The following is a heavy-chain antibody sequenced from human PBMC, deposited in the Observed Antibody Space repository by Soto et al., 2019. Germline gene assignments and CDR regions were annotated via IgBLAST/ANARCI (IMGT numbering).Heavy chain of an antibody. D-gene: IGHD5-12*01. V-gene: IGHV3-23*01. Sequence: GGSLRLSCVASGVTFSDFALSWVRQAPGKGLEWVSAVSGGGGITYYADSVQGRFTISKDNSENTVSLQMDSLRPEDTAVYYCAKDSGYNYFYYHLDVWGRGTTVTVSS. J-gene: IGHJ6*02. CDR1: GVTFSDFA. CDR2: VSGGGGIT. CDR3: AKDSGYNYFYYHLDV.